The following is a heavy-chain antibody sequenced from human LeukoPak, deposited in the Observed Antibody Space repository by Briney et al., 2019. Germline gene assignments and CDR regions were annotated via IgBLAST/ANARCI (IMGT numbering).Heavy chain of an antibody. V-gene: IGHV1-2*02. J-gene: IGHJ4*02. CDR2: INPNKGGT. Sequence: GASVKVSCKASGYSFTEFYMHWVRQAPGQGLEWMGWINPNKGGTNYAQKFQGRVTMTRDTSTSTAYMELSSLTSDDTAVYYCARDITKVGATLQNYRGQGTLVSVSS. CDR3: ARDITKVGATLQNY. CDR1: GYSFTEFY. D-gene: IGHD1-26*01.